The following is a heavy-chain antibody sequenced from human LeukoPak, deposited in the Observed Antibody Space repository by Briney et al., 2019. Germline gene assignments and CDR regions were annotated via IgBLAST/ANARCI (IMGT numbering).Heavy chain of an antibody. Sequence: ASVKVSCKASGYTFTSYYMHWVRQAPGQGLEWMGGIIPIFGTANYAQKFQGRVTITADESMSTAYMELSSLRSEDTAVYYCNSPSYYYGMDVWGQGTTVTVSS. CDR2: IIPIFGTA. V-gene: IGHV1-69*13. CDR3: NSPSYYYGMDV. J-gene: IGHJ6*02. D-gene: IGHD4-23*01. CDR1: GYTFTSYY.